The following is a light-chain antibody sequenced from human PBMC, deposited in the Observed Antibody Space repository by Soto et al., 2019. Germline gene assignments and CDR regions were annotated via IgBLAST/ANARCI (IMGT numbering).Light chain of an antibody. CDR3: QQYYTYWHM. Sequence: IQSTQSPSSLSASVGDRVTITCRASQDIAIYLAWYQQKPGEAPKLLIYAASTLYGGVPSRFSGSGSGTEFTLTISSLQPDDFATYYCQQYYTYWHMFGQGTKVDIK. J-gene: IGKJ1*01. CDR1: QDIAIY. V-gene: IGKV1-9*01. CDR2: AAS.